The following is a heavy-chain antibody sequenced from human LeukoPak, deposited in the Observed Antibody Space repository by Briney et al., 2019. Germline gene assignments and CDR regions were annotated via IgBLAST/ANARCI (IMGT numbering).Heavy chain of an antibody. Sequence: GGSLRLSCAASGFTVNTHWMNWVRQSPRGGLEWVANISPDGSAEYYVDSVKGRFTISRDNAKNLVYLQLSSLRTEETAGYYCSGRSGFSSIYWGQGTLATVSS. D-gene: IGHD6-19*01. J-gene: IGHJ4*02. CDR1: GFTVNTHW. CDR2: ISPDGSAE. V-gene: IGHV3-7*01. CDR3: SGRSGFSSIY.